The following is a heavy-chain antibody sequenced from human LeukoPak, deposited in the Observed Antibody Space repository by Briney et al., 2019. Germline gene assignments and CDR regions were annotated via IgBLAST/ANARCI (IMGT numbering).Heavy chain of an antibody. CDR1: GGSISSYY. J-gene: IGHJ4*02. V-gene: IGHV4-59*01. D-gene: IGHD2-2*02. CDR3: ARARYTNQGYFDY. CDR2: IYYSGST. Sequence: SETLSLTCTVSGGSISSYYWSWIRQPPGKGLEWIGYIYYSGSTNYNPSLKSRVTISVDTSKNQFSLQLSSVTAADTAVYYCARARYTNQGYFDYWGQGTLVTVSS.